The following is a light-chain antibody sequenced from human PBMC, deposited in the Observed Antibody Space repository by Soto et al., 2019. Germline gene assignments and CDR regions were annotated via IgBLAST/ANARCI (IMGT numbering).Light chain of an antibody. Sequence: DMVMTQSPATLPVSPGERATLSCRASQSVSSSLAWYQQKPGRSPRLLIYGASTRAIGIPARFSGSGSGTEFTLTISSLQSEDFAVYYCLQYNNWWTFGQGTKVEIK. CDR2: GAS. J-gene: IGKJ1*01. CDR3: LQYNNWWT. CDR1: QSVSSS. V-gene: IGKV3-15*01.